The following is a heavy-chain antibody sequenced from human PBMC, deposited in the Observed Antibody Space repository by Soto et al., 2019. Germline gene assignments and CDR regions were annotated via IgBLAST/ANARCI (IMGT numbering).Heavy chain of an antibody. CDR3: ALSSCGGDCYSPFDY. D-gene: IGHD2-21*02. Sequence: EVQLLESGGGFVQPGGSLRLSCTASGVGLSTYAISWVSQAPGKGLEWVSVISGNSGKTDYADSVKGRFSISRDKSENKVYLQMNRLRAEDTAVYYCALSSCGGDCYSPFDYWGHGTLVTVSS. V-gene: IGHV3-23*01. CDR2: ISGNSGKT. CDR1: GVGLSTYA. J-gene: IGHJ4*01.